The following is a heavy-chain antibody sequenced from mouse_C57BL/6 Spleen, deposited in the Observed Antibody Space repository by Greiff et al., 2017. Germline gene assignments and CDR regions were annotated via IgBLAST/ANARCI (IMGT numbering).Heavy chain of an antibody. Sequence: QVQLKQSGPELVKPGASVKISCKASGYAFSSSWMNWVKQRPGKGLEWIGRIYPGDGDTNYNGKFKGKATLTADKSSSTAYMQLSSLTSEDSAVYFCARSEHYYSSRYAMDYWGQGTSVTVSS. CDR1: GYAFSSSW. J-gene: IGHJ4*01. CDR2: IYPGDGDT. CDR3: ARSEHYYSSRYAMDY. V-gene: IGHV1-82*01. D-gene: IGHD1-1*01.